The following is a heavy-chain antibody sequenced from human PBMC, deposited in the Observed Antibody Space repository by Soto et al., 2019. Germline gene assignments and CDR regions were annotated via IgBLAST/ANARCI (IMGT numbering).Heavy chain of an antibody. CDR2: ISTYNGDT. CDR1: GYTFTRSG. J-gene: IGHJ6*02. D-gene: IGHD5-12*01. V-gene: IGHV1-18*01. Sequence: QVQLVQSGAEVKKPGASVKVSCKASGYTFTRSGISWVRQAPGQGLEWMGWISTYNGDTNYAQTFQGRVTMTTETPTSTVHMEVRSLRSDDTAVYYCAREGVAPYYYYGMDVWGQGTPVTVSS. CDR3: AREGVAPYYYYGMDV.